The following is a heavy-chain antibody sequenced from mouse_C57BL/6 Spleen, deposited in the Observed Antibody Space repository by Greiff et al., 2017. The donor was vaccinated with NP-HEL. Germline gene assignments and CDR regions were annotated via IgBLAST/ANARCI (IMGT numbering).Heavy chain of an antibody. D-gene: IGHD4-1*01. CDR3: TTGTGTWY. V-gene: IGHV14-4*01. Sequence: VQLQQSGAELVRPGASVKLSCTASGFNIKDDYMHWVKQRPEQGLEWIGWIDPENGDTEYASKFQGKATITADTSSNTAYLQLSSLTSEDTAVYYCTTGTGTWYWGQGATLTVAS. J-gene: IGHJ2*01. CDR2: IDPENGDT. CDR1: GFNIKDDY.